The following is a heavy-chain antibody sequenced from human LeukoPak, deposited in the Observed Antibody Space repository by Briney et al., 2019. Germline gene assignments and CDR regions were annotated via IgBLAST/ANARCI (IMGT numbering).Heavy chain of an antibody. D-gene: IGHD3-10*02. J-gene: IGHJ6*04. CDR2: ISSSGSTI. CDR1: GFTFSSYG. V-gene: IGHV3-48*03. CDR3: AXXGITMIGGV. Sequence: CXASGFTFSSYGMSWVRQAPGKGLEWVSYISSSGSTIYYADSVKGRFTISRDNAKNSLYVQMNRLRAEDTAVYYCAXXGITMIGGVWGKGTTVTISS.